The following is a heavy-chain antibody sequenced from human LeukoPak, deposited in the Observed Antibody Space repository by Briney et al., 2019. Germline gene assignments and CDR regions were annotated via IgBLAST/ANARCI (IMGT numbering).Heavy chain of an antibody. D-gene: IGHD2-15*01. CDR2: INHSGST. J-gene: IGHJ4*02. Sequence: PSETLSLACAVYGGSFSGYYWSGIRQPPGKGLEWIGEINHSGSTNYNPSLKSRVTISVDTSKNQFSLKLSSVTAADTAVYYCARALRLLRYFDYWGQGTLVTVSS. V-gene: IGHV4-34*01. CDR3: ARALRLLRYFDY. CDR1: GGSFSGYY.